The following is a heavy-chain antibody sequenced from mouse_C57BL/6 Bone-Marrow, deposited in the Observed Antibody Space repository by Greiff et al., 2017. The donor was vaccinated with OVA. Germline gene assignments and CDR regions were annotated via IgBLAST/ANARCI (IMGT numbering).Heavy chain of an antibody. D-gene: IGHD1-1*01. V-gene: IGHV1-4*01. CDR1: GYTFTSYT. CDR2: INPSSGYT. Sequence: VQLQQSGAELARPGASVKMSCKASGYTFTSYTMHWVKQRPGQGLEWIGYINPSSGYTKYNQKFKDKATLTADKSSSTAYMQLSSLTSEDSAVDYCARGGITGGAIDYWGQGTTLTVSS. CDR3: ARGGITGGAIDY. J-gene: IGHJ2*01.